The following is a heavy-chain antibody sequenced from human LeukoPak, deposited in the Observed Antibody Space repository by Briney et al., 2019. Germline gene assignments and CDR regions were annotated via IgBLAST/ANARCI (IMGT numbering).Heavy chain of an antibody. CDR2: IYSDNT. CDR1: GFTVSSNS. J-gene: IGHJ4*02. V-gene: IGHV3-53*01. Sequence: GGSLRLSCTVSGFTVSSNSMSWVRQAPGKGLEWVSFIYSDNTHYSDSVKGRFTISRDNSKNTLYLQMNSLRAEDTAVYYCAKQNQISVPDYWGQGTLVTVSS. D-gene: IGHD1/OR15-1a*01. CDR3: AKQNQISVPDY.